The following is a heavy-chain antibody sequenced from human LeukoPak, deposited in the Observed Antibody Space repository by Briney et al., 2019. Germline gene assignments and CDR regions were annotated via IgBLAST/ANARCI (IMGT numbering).Heavy chain of an antibody. V-gene: IGHV3-33*01. CDR1: GFTFSSYG. Sequence: GGSLRLSCAASGFTFSSYGMHWVRQAPGKGLEWVAVIWYDGSNKYYADSVKGRFTISRDNSKNTLYLQMNSLRAEDTAVYYCARDLKNYYDSSGYAGGYWGQGTLVTVSS. J-gene: IGHJ4*02. CDR2: IWYDGSNK. CDR3: ARDLKNYYDSSGYAGGY. D-gene: IGHD3-22*01.